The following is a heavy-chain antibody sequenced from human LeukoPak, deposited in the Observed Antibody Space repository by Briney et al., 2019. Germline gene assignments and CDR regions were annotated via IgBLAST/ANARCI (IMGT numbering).Heavy chain of an antibody. CDR3: ARAGHYYDSSGYSTRGAFDI. CDR1: GYTFTGYY. D-gene: IGHD3-22*01. CDR2: INPNSGGT. V-gene: IGHV1-2*02. Sequence: ASVKLSCKASGYTFTGYYMHWVRQAPGQGLEWMGWINPNSGGTNYAQKFQGRVTMTRDTSISTAYMELSRLRSDDTAVYYCARAGHYYDSSGYSTRGAFDIWGQGTMVTVSS. J-gene: IGHJ3*02.